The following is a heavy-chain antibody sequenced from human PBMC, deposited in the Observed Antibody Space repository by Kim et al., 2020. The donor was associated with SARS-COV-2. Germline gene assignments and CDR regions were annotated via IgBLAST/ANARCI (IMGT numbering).Heavy chain of an antibody. J-gene: IGHJ4*02. CDR1: GYTFTGYY. CDR2: INPNSGGT. CDR3: ARGTYCSGGSCYLLY. D-gene: IGHD2-15*01. V-gene: IGHV1-2*02. Sequence: ASVKVSCKASGYTFTGYYMHWVRQAPGQGLEWMGWINPNSGGTNYAQKFQGRVTMTRDTSISTAYMELSRLRSDDTAVYYCARGTYCSGGSCYLLYWGQGTLVTVSS.